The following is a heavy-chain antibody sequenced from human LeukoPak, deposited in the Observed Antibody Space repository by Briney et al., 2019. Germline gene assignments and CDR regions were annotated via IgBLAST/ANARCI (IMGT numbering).Heavy chain of an antibody. V-gene: IGHV3-30*02. CDR2: IRYDGSNK. J-gene: IGHJ4*02. CDR1: GFTFSSYG. CDR3: ASDSSSRYTATALFDY. Sequence: GGSLRLSCAASGFTFSSYGMHWVRQAPGKGLEWVAFIRYDGSNKYYADSMKGRFTISRDNSKNTLYLQMNSLRAEDTAVYYCASDSSSRYTATALFDYWGQGTLVTVSS. D-gene: IGHD6-13*01.